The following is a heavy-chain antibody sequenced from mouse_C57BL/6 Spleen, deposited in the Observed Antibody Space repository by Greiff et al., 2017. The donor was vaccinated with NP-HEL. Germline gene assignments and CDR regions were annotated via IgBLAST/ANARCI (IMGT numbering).Heavy chain of an antibody. Sequence: QVQLQQPGAELVRPGSSVKLSCKASGYTFTSYWMHWVKQRPIQGLEWIGNIDPSDSETHYNQKFKDKATLTVDESSSTAYMQLSSLTSEDSAVYYCARSGGEDFDYWGQGTTLTVSS. CDR1: GYTFTSYW. CDR3: ARSGGEDFDY. D-gene: IGHD3-1*01. CDR2: IDPSDSET. J-gene: IGHJ2*01. V-gene: IGHV1-52*01.